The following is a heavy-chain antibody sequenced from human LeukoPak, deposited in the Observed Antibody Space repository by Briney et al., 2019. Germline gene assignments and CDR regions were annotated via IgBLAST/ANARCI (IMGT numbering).Heavy chain of an antibody. CDR3: LKIGMAAY. V-gene: IGHV3-23*01. CDR1: GFTFSSYA. Sequence: GGSLRPSCAASGFTFSSYAMHWVRQAPGKGLEWVSTISDSAGSAYYADSVKGRFTISRDNAKNTLDLQMNSLRAEDTAVYYCLKIGMAAYWGQGTLVTVSS. D-gene: IGHD5-24*01. CDR2: ISDSAGSA. J-gene: IGHJ4*02.